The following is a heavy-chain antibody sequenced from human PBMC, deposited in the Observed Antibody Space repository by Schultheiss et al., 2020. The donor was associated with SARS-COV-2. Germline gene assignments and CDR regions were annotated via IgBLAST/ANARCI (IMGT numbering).Heavy chain of an antibody. D-gene: IGHD6-19*01. Sequence: GGSLRLSCAVSGYSISSGYYWGWIRQPPGKGLEWVSYISSSGSTIYYADSVKGRFTISRDNAKNSLYLQMNSLRAEDTALYYCAKAPLPVAGRGYYFDYWGQGTLVTVSS. CDR2: ISSSGSTI. CDR3: AKAPLPVAGRGYYFDY. V-gene: IGHV3-11*01. CDR1: GYSISSGYY. J-gene: IGHJ4*02.